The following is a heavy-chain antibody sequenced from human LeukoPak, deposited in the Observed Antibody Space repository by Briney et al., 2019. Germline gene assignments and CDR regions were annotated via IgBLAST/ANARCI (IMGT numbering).Heavy chain of an antibody. CDR1: GGSISSSY. CDR3: ARDEPPGARRHLDY. D-gene: IGHD1-14*01. V-gene: IGHV4-4*08. J-gene: IGHJ4*02. CDR2: IYNTGTT. Sequence: ASETLSLTCNVSGGSISSSYWSWIRQPPGKGLEWVGYIYNTGTTNYNPSLNSRVTISVDTSKNQLSLRLSSVTAADTAVYYCARDEPPGARRHLDYWGQGILVTVSS.